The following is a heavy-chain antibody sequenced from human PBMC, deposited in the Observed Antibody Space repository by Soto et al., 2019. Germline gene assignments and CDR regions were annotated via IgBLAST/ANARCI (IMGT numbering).Heavy chain of an antibody. CDR2: ISGSGGST. J-gene: IGHJ4*02. D-gene: IGHD1-26*01. V-gene: IGHV3-23*01. CDR3: AKGLNAAPWELLLDF. CDR1: GFTFGSYA. Sequence: GGSLRLSCAASGFTFGSYAMSWVRQAPGKGLEWVSVISGSGGSTYYADSVKGRFTISRDNSKNTLYLQMNSLRAEDTAVYHCAKGLNAAPWELLLDFWGQGTLVTVSS.